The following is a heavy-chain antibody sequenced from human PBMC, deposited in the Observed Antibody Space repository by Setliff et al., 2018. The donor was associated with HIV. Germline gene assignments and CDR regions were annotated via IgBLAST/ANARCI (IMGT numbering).Heavy chain of an antibody. CDR3: RDYYYYYMDA. V-gene: IGHV4-34*01. D-gene: IGHD3-16*01. J-gene: IGHJ6*03. Sequence: SETLSLTCAVYGGSFSGYYWSWIRQPQGKGLEWIGEINQGGRTNYNPSLKSRATISLDTPKNQLSLKLSSVTAADTGVRASRDYYYYYMDAWGRGTTVTVSS. CDR2: INQGGRT. CDR1: GGSFSGYY.